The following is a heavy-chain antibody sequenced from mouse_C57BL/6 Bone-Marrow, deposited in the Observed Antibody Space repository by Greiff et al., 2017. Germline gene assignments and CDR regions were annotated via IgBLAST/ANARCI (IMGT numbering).Heavy chain of an antibody. CDR1: GYTFTSYW. CDR2: IDPSDSYT. CDR3: AREDYYGSSYNFDY. J-gene: IGHJ2*01. Sequence: VQLQQPGAELVMPGASVKLSCKASGYTFTSYWMHWVKQRPGQGLEWIGEIDPSDSYTNYNQKFKGKSTLTVDKSSRTAYMQLSSLTSADSAVYYCAREDYYGSSYNFDYWGQGTTLTVSS. D-gene: IGHD1-1*01. V-gene: IGHV1-69*01.